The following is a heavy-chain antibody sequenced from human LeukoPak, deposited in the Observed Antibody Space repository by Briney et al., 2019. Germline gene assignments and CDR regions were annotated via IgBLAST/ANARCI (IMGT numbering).Heavy chain of an antibody. Sequence: GGSLRLSCAASGFTFSSYWMSWVRRAPGKGLEWVANIKQDGSEKYYVDSVKGRLTISRDNAKNSLYLQMNSLRAEDTAVYYCAREDEFSSGWAHYWGQGTLVTVSS. V-gene: IGHV3-7*01. CDR3: AREDEFSSGWAHY. J-gene: IGHJ4*02. CDR1: GFTFSSYW. D-gene: IGHD6-19*01. CDR2: IKQDGSEK.